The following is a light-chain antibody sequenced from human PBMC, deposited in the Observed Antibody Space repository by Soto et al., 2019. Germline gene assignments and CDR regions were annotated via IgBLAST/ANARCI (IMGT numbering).Light chain of an antibody. CDR3: CSLTSGPGWV. V-gene: IGLV2-14*01. CDR2: QVS. J-gene: IGLJ3*02. Sequence: QSVLTQTASVSGSPGQSITISCTGTINDVGGYNFVSWYQQYPGKVPKLIIHQVSDRPSGISHRFSGSKSGNTASLTISGLQADDEADYYCCSLTSGPGWVFGGGTKVTVL. CDR1: INDVGGYNF.